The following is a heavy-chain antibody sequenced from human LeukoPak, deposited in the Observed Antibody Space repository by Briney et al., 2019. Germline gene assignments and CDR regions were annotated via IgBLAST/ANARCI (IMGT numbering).Heavy chain of an antibody. CDR1: GFTFSSYG. CDR2: IWYDGSNK. CDR3: AKDKSSRWNAFDM. D-gene: IGHD6-13*01. Sequence: PGGSLRLSCAASGFTFSSYGMHWVRQAPGKGLEWVAVIWYDGSNKYYADSVKGRFTISRDNSKNTLYLQMNSLRAEDTAVYYCAKDKSSRWNAFDMWGQGTMVTVSS. J-gene: IGHJ3*02. V-gene: IGHV3-30*02.